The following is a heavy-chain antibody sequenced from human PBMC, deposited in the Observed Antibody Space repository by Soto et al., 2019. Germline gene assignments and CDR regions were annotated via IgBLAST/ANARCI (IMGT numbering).Heavy chain of an antibody. J-gene: IGHJ4*02. CDR3: ERDLSGGGRELEPHSLLDY. CDR2: ISSSGSTI. V-gene: IGHV3-11*01. CDR1: GFTFSDYY. Sequence: QVQLVESGGGLVKPGGSLRLSCAASGFTFSDYYMSWIRQAPGKGLEWVSYISSSGSTIYYADSVKGRFTISRDNAKHSLYLQMNSVRAEDTAVYSCERDLSGGGRELEPHSLLDYWGQGTLVTVSS. D-gene: IGHD1-1*01.